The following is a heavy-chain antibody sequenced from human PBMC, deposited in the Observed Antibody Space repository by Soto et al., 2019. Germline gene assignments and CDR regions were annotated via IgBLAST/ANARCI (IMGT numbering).Heavy chain of an antibody. Sequence: GGSLRLSCAASGFTFSSYAMSWVRQAPGKGLEWVSAISGSGGSTYYADSVKGRFTISRDNSKNTLYLQMNSLRAEDTAVYYCAKSKEVYYYGSGEALMDVWGKGTTVTVSS. CDR3: AKSKEVYYYGSGEALMDV. V-gene: IGHV3-23*01. D-gene: IGHD3-10*01. CDR2: ISGSGGST. J-gene: IGHJ6*04. CDR1: GFTFSSYA.